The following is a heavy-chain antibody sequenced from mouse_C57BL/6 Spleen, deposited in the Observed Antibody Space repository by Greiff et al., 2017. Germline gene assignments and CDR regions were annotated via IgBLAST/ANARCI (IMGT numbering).Heavy chain of an antibody. CDR2: INYDGSST. D-gene: IGHD6-1*01. V-gene: IGHV5-16*01. Sequence: EVKLMESEGGLVQPGSSMKLSCTASGFTFSDYYMAWVRQVPEKGLEWVANINYDGSSTYYLDSLKSRFIISRDTAKNILYLQMSSLKSEDTATYYFARGGASGFAYWGQGTLVTVSA. CDR3: ARGGASGFAY. CDR1: GFTFSDYY. J-gene: IGHJ3*01.